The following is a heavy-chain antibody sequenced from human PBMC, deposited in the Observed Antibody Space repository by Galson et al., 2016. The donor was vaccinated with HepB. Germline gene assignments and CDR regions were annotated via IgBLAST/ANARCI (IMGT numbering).Heavy chain of an antibody. Sequence: SLRLSCAASGFTFRSYDMSWVRQAPGKGLEWVAVISYDGNNKYYADSVKGRFTISRDNSKNTPYLQMSSLRAEDTAVYYCAKKAHILTGPDAFDIWGQGTMVTVSS. V-gene: IGHV3-30*18. D-gene: IGHD3-9*01. J-gene: IGHJ3*02. CDR1: GFTFRSYD. CDR3: AKKAHILTGPDAFDI. CDR2: ISYDGNNK.